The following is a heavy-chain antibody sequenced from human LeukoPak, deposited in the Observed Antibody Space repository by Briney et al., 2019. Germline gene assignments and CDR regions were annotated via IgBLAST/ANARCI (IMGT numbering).Heavy chain of an antibody. CDR2: ISYDGSNK. Sequence: PGGSLRLSCAASGFTFSSYAMHWGRQAPGKGLEWVAVISYDGSNKYYADSVKGRFTISRDNSKNTLYLQMNSLRAEDTAVYYCVRGRNLDCSGGSCYYYYGMDVWGQGTTVTVSS. CDR3: VRGRNLDCSGGSCYYYYGMDV. J-gene: IGHJ6*02. D-gene: IGHD2-15*01. V-gene: IGHV3-30-3*01. CDR1: GFTFSSYA.